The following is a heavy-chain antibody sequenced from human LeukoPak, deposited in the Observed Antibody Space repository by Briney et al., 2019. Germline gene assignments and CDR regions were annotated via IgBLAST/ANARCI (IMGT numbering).Heavy chain of an antibody. CDR1: GFTVSSNY. D-gene: IGHD4-23*01. V-gene: IGHV3-66*02. Sequence: GRSLRLSCAASGFTVSSNYMSWVRQAPGKGLEWVSVIYSGGSTYYADSVKGRFTISRDNSKNTLYLQMNSLRAEDTAVYYCASPDYGGNSGRDAFDIWGQGTMVTVSS. J-gene: IGHJ3*02. CDR3: ASPDYGGNSGRDAFDI. CDR2: IYSGGST.